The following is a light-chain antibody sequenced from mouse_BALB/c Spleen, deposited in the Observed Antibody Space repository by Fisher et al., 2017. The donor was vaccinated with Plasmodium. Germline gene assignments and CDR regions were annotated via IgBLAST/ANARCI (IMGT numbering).Light chain of an antibody. CDR2: YTS. CDR1: QIVSNN. CDR3: QQSNSWPLT. J-gene: IGKJ5*01. Sequence: DIVITQTTVTLSVTPGDSVSLSCRASQIVSNNLHRYQQKSHESPRLLINYTSQSISGIPSRFSGSGSGTDFTLSVNSVETEDFGMYFCQQSNSWPLTFGTGTKLELK. V-gene: IGKV5-43*01.